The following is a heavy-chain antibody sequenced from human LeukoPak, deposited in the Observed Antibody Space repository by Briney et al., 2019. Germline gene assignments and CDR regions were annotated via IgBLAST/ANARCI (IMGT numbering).Heavy chain of an antibody. CDR2: IWYDGSKQ. D-gene: IGHD6-19*01. J-gene: IGHJ6*02. Sequence: GSLRLSCVASGFTFRNYGMHWVRQAAGKGLEWVAVIWYDGSKQNYADSMKGRFTISRDNSKSTLYLQMNSLRAEDTAVYYCATVRRGSSGWYADVWGRGTTVTVSS. V-gene: IGHV3-33*01. CDR1: GFTFRNYG. CDR3: ATVRRGSSGWYADV.